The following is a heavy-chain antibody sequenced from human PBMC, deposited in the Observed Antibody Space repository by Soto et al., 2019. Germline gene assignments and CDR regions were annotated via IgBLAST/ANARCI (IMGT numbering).Heavy chain of an antibody. CDR3: ARNGYTYGRGV. J-gene: IGHJ6*02. D-gene: IGHD5-18*01. CDR1: GGSTSRGGFY. V-gene: IGHV4-31*03. CDR2: IYYSGIS. Sequence: TLSLTCTVSGGSTSRGGFYWSWIRQHPGKGLEWIGYIYYSGISYYNPSLKSRVSISLDTSRNQFSMTLNSVTAADTAVYYCARNGYTYGRGVWGQGATVTVSS.